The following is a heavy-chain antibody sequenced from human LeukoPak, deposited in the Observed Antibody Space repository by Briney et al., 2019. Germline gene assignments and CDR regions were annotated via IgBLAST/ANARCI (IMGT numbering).Heavy chain of an antibody. D-gene: IGHD7-27*01. J-gene: IGHJ4*02. Sequence: SETLSLTCTVSGGSISSRSHYWGWIRQPPGKGLEWIGSIYYSGSTYYNPSLKSRVTISVDTSKNQFSLKLSSVTAADTAVYYCARNWDPMPFDSWGQGTLVIVSS. CDR3: ARNWDPMPFDS. CDR2: IYYSGST. CDR1: GGSISSRSHY. V-gene: IGHV4-39*01.